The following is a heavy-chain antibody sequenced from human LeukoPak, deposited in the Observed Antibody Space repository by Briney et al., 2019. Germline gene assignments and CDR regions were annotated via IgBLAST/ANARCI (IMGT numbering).Heavy chain of an antibody. V-gene: IGHV1-2*02. J-gene: IGHJ4*02. CDR3: ARVLLWFGENPTNFDY. CDR2: ITPNSGGT. Sequence: VSVKVSCKASGYTFTGYYMHWVRQAPGRGLEWMGWITPNSGGTNYAQKFQGRVTMTRDTSISTAYMELSRLRSDDTAVYYCARVLLWFGENPTNFDYWGQGTLVTVSS. D-gene: IGHD3-10*01. CDR1: GYTFTGYY.